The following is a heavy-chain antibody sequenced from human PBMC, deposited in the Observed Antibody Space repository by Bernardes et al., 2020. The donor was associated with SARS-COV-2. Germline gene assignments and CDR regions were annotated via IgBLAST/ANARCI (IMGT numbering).Heavy chain of an antibody. J-gene: IGHJ1*01. CDR3: AKDSMIVVVTMRFQH. CDR1: GFTFSSYA. CDR2: ISGSGGST. Sequence: GGSLRLSCAASGFTFSSYAMSWVRQAPGKGLEWVSAISGSGGSTYYADSVKGRFTISRDNSKNTLYLQMNSLRAEDTAVYYCAKDSMIVVVTMRFQHWGQGTLVTVSS. V-gene: IGHV3-23*01. D-gene: IGHD3-22*01.